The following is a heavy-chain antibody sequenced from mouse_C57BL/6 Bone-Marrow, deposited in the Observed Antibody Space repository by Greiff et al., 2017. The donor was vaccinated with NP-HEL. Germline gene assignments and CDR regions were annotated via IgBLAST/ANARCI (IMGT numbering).Heavy chain of an antibody. V-gene: IGHV1-4*01. CDR1: GYTFTSYT. CDR3: ACAYYRNYARNYFDY. D-gene: IGHD2-5*01. Sequence: QVQLQQSGAELARPGASVKMSCKASGYTFTSYTMHWVKQRPGQGLEWIGYINPSSGYTKYNQKFKDKATLTADKSSSTPYMQLSSLTSEDSAVYYCACAYYRNYARNYFDYSGHGTTLTVSS. J-gene: IGHJ2*01. CDR2: INPSSGYT.